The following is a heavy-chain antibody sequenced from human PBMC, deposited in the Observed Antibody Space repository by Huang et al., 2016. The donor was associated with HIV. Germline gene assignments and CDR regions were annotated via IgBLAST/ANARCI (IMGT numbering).Heavy chain of an antibody. CDR2: ISPYNGNT. V-gene: IGHV1-18*01. Sequence: QVQLVQSGSEVKKPGASMRVSCKASGYTFNTYGISWVRQAPGQGLEWMGWISPYNGNTDYAQKFQGRITMTTDTSTSAAYMDLRSLRSDDTATYYCVRDSAKGNAWPHAFDLWGQGTMVTVSS. CDR3: VRDSAKGNAWPHAFDL. J-gene: IGHJ3*01. D-gene: IGHD3-16*01. CDR1: GYTFNTYG.